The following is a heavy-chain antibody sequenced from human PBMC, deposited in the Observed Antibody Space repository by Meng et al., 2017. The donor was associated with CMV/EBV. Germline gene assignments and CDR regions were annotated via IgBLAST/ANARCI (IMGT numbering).Heavy chain of an antibody. J-gene: IGHJ4*02. CDR1: RGSIRSYY. Sequence: SETLSLTCTVSRGSIRSYYWSWIRQPPGKGLEWIGYIYYTGNTNYNSSLKSRVTISLNTSKNQFSLRLSSVTAADTAVYYCARAGEDYYYDNSGYTGYFDYWGQGTLVTVSS. V-gene: IGHV4-59*01. CDR2: IYYTGNT. CDR3: ARAGEDYYYDNSGYTGYFDY. D-gene: IGHD3-22*01.